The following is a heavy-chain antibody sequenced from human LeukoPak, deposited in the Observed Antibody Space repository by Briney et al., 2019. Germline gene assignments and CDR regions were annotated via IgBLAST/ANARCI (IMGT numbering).Heavy chain of an antibody. D-gene: IGHD5/OR15-5a*01. J-gene: IGHJ6*02. CDR2: IYSSGTT. CDR3: ARGDSTNQDGDYYGLDV. V-gene: IGHV4-4*07. CDR1: GGSISGYY. Sequence: PSETLSLTCTVSGGSISGYYWSWIRQSAGKELEWIGRIYSSGTTNYNPSLKSRATMSVDTSKNHFSLNLNSVTAADTAVYYCARGDSTNQDGDYYGLDVWGQGTTATVSS.